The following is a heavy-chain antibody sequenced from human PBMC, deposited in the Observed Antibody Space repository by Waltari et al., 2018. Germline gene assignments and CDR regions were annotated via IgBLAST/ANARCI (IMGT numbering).Heavy chain of an antibody. Sequence: QVQLVQSGAEVKKPGSSVKVSCKASGGFSSYAISWVRQAPGPGLEWMGGFIPIFGTSNYAHKVQGRGTIPADESTSTAYMELSSLRSEDTAVYYCARAGYSGYDGYWYFDLWGRGTLVTVSS. V-gene: IGHV1-69*01. J-gene: IGHJ2*01. CDR1: GGFSSYA. CDR3: ARAGYSGYDGYWYFDL. D-gene: IGHD5-12*01. CDR2: FIPIFGTS.